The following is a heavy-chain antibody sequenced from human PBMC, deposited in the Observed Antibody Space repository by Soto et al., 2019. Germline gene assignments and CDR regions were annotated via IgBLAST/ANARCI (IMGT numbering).Heavy chain of an antibody. V-gene: IGHV3-11*06. CDR1: GFPFSDYY. D-gene: IGHD2-8*02. Sequence: GGSLRLSCATSGFPFSDYYMTWIRQAPGKGLEWLSHISPKSTYSNYADSVKGRFTTSRDNTKSSLFLQMNSLGVEDTAVYYCTRGAGGSLIDHLGQGVSLPVSS. J-gene: IGHJ4*02. CDR3: TRGAGGSLIDH. CDR2: ISPKST.